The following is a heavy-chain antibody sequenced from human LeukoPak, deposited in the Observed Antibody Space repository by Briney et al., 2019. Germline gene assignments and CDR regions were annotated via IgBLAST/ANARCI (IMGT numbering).Heavy chain of an antibody. V-gene: IGHV1-18*01. CDR3: ARDRIEAFSSGSGEITTMVRGDY. D-gene: IGHD3-10*01. CDR1: GYTFTSYG. Sequence: ASVKVSCKASGYTFTSYGISWVRQAPGQGLEWMGWISAYNGNTNYAQKLQGRVTMTTDTSTSTAHMELRSLRSDDTAVYYCARDRIEAFSSGSGEITTMVRGDYWGQGTLVTVSS. CDR2: ISAYNGNT. J-gene: IGHJ4*02.